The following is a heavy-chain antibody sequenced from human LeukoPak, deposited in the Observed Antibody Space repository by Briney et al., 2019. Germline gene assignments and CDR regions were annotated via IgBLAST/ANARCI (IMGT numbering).Heavy chain of an antibody. Sequence: SQTLSLTRTVSGGSISSGSYYWSWIRQPAGKGLEWIGRIYTSGSTNYNPSLKSRVTISVDTSKNQFSLKLSSVTAADTAVYYCARDRFGYYYDSSGYYLDYWGQGTLVTVSS. CDR1: GGSISSGSYY. CDR2: IYTSGST. CDR3: ARDRFGYYYDSSGYYLDY. V-gene: IGHV4-61*02. J-gene: IGHJ4*02. D-gene: IGHD3-22*01.